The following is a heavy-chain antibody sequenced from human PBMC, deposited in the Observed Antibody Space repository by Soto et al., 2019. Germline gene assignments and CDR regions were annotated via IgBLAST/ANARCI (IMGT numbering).Heavy chain of an antibody. CDR1: GYTFTIYW. V-gene: IGHV5-51*01. Sequence: GELLKVRCSGSGYTFTIYWIRWVRQMPGKGLEWMGIIYPSDSDTRYSPSFQGQVTISADKSISTAYLQWSSLKASDTAMYYCARLQHYRMDLWGQGTTVTVSS. CDR3: ARLQHYRMDL. D-gene: IGHD2-2*01. CDR2: IYPSDSDT. J-gene: IGHJ6*02.